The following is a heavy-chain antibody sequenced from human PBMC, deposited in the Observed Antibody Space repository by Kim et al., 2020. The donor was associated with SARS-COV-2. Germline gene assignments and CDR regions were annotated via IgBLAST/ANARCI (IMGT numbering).Heavy chain of an antibody. CDR1: GGSLSSSSYY. CDR3: ARAQRYSSGWY. Sequence: SETLSLTCTVSGGSLSSSSYYWGWIRQPPGKGLEWIGTAYYSGNTYYNPSLKSRVTTSVDTSKNQFFLKLGSVTAAATADYYCARAQRYSSGWY. D-gene: IGHD6-19*01. CDR2: AYYSGNT. V-gene: IGHV4-39*01. J-gene: IGHJ2*01.